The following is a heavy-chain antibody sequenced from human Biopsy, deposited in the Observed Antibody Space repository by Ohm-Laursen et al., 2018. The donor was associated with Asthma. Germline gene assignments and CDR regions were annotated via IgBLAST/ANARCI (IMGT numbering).Heavy chain of an antibody. CDR1: GFMFRSFG. CDR3: AKRRGYSGHDNDY. D-gene: IGHD5-12*01. V-gene: IGHV3-30*18. Sequence: SLRLSCSASGFMFRSFGMHWVRQAPGKGMEWVAVISYDGNHKFYEDSVKGRFTISRDNSKNTLYLQMNSLRTEDTAVYYCAKRRGYSGHDNDYWGQGTLVIVSS. CDR2: ISYDGNHK. J-gene: IGHJ4*02.